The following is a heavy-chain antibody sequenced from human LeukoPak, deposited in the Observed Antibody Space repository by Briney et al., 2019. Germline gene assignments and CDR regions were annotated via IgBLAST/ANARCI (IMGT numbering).Heavy chain of an antibody. Sequence: ASVKVSCKASGYTFTSYYMHWVRQAPGQGLEWMGIINPSGGSTSYAQKFQGRVTKTRDTSTGTVYMELSSLRSEDTAVYYCARANSSDKNYGSGSYSYYFDYWGQGTLVTVSS. CDR2: INPSGGST. V-gene: IGHV1-46*01. CDR3: ARANSSDKNYGSGSYSYYFDY. J-gene: IGHJ4*02. D-gene: IGHD3-10*01. CDR1: GYTFTSYY.